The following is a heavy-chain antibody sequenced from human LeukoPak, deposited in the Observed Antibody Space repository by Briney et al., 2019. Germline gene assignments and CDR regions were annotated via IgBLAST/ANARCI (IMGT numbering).Heavy chain of an antibody. V-gene: IGHV4-59*02. J-gene: IGHJ6*03. CDR2: IYYSGST. CDR3: ARAETDTAMVIGYYYYYMDV. D-gene: IGHD5-18*01. CDR1: GGSVSDYY. Sequence: SETLSLTCTISGGSVSDYYWSWIRQSPGKGLDWIGYIYYSGSTNYNPSLKSRVTISVDTSRNQFSLKLSSVTAADTAVYYCARAETDTAMVIGYYYYYMDVWGKGTTVTISS.